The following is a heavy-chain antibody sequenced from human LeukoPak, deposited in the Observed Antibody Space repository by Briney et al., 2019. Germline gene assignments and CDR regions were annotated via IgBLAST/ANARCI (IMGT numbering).Heavy chain of an antibody. J-gene: IGHJ4*02. V-gene: IGHV3-7*03. CDR3: ARDYMVRGVSDY. Sequence: GGALRLSCAASGFTFSSYWMSCGRQAPGEGLEWGAHIKQDGSEKYYVGSVKGRFTISRDNAKNSLYLQMNSLRAEDTAAYYCARDYMVRGVSDYWGQGTLVTVSS. D-gene: IGHD3-10*01. CDR2: IKQDGSEK. CDR1: GFTFSSYW.